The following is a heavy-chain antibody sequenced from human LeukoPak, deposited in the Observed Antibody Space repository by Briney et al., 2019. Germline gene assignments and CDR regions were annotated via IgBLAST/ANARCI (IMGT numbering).Heavy chain of an antibody. Sequence: SETLSLTCTVSGGSISSYYWSWIRQPPGKGLEWIGYIYYSGSTNYNPSLKSRVTISVDTSKNQFSLKLSSVTAADTAVYYCARGKNCFAPGGQETLVPV. CDR1: GGSISSYY. CDR2: IYYSGST. V-gene: IGHV4-59*01. J-gene: IGHJ5*02. CDR3: ARGKNCFAP.